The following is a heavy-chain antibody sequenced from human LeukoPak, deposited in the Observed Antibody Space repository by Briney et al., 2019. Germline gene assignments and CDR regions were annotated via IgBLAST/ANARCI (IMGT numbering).Heavy chain of an antibody. CDR2: IKPDGNER. CDR1: GFSFNTYW. CDR3: ARRQWTAFDF. J-gene: IGHJ3*01. Sequence: GGSLRLSCAASGFSFNTYWISWVRQAPGKGLQWVANIKPDGNERYYVDYVKGRFTISRDNARSSLYLQMNSLRVEDTAIYYCARRQWTAFDFWGQGTMVTVSS. V-gene: IGHV3-7*01. D-gene: IGHD6-19*01.